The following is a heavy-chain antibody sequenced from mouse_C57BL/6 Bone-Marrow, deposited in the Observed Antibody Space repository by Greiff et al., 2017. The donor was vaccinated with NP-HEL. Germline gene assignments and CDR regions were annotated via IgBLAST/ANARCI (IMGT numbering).Heavy chain of an antibody. CDR1: GFTFSDYG. D-gene: IGHD1-1*01. CDR3: ARWGYGSDYYFDY. Sequence: EVKLMESGGGLVKPGGSLKLSCAASGFTFSDYGMHWVRQAPEKGLEWVAYISSGSSTIYSADTVKGRFTISRDNAKNTLFLQMTSLRSENTAMYYCARWGYGSDYYFDYWGQGTTLTVSS. J-gene: IGHJ2*01. CDR2: ISSGSSTI. V-gene: IGHV5-17*01.